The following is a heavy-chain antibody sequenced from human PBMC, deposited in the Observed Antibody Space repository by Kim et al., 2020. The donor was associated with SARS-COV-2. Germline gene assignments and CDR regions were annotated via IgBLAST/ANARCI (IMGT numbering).Heavy chain of an antibody. CDR2: ISYDGSNK. CDR3: ARWQEVPAANGRYYYYY. D-gene: IGHD2-2*01. V-gene: IGHV3-30-3*01. Sequence: GGSLRLSCAASGFTFSSYAMHWVRQAPGKGLEWVAVISYDGSNKYYADSVKGRFTISRDNSKNTLYLQMNSLRAEDTAVYYCARWQEVPAANGRYYYYY. J-gene: IGHJ6*01. CDR1: GFTFSSYA.